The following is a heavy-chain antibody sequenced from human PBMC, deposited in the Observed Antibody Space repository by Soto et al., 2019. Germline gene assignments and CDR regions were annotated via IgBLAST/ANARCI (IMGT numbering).Heavy chain of an antibody. J-gene: IGHJ6*03. CDR1: GGSISSYY. V-gene: IGHV4-59*01. CDR3: ARGSRATDYYYYFDMDV. CDR2: IYYSGST. D-gene: IGHD5-12*01. Sequence: QVQLQESGPGLVKPSETLSLTCTVSGGSISSYYWSWIRQPPGKGLEWIGYIYYSGSTNYNPSLKSRVTISVDTSKNQFSLKLSSVTAADTAVYYCARGSRATDYYYYFDMDVWGKGTTVTVSS.